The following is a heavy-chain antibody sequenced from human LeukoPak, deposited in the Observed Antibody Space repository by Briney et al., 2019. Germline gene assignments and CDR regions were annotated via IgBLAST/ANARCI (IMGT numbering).Heavy chain of an antibody. CDR2: INAGNGNT. V-gene: IGHV1-3*01. D-gene: IGHD5-24*01. CDR3: AREIDRDDYNRFFDY. J-gene: IGHJ4*02. Sequence: ASVKVSCKASGYSFSTYTMHWVRQAPGRRLEWMGWINAGNGNTKYSQNFQGRVTITRDTSANTAYMEMSSLRSEDTAVYYCAREIDRDDYNRFFDYWGQGTLVSVSS. CDR1: GYSFSTYT.